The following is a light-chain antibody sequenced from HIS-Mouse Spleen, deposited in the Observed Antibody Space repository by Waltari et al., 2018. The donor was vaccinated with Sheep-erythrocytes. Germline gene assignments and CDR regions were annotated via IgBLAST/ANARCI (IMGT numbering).Light chain of an antibody. CDR1: SSNIGSNT. Sequence: QSVLTQPPSASGTPGQRVTISCYGSSSNIGSNTVNWYQQLPGTAPKLMIYDVSKRPSGVPDRFSGSKSGNTASLTISGLQAEDEADYYCCSYAGSYNHVFATGTKVTVL. CDR2: DVS. V-gene: IGLV1-44*01. CDR3: CSYAGSYNHV. J-gene: IGLJ1*01.